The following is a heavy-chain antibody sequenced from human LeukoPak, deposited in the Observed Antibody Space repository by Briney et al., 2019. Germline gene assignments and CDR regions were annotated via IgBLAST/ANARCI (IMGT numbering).Heavy chain of an antibody. J-gene: IGHJ4*02. D-gene: IGHD1-20*01. CDR2: IYYSGST. V-gene: IGHV4-59*01. CDR1: GGSISSDY. Sequence: SSETLSLTCTVFGGSISSDYGSWIRQPPGKGLEWIGYIYYSGSTNYNPSLQSRVTISVDTSKNQFSLKLSSVTAADTAGYYCARGAYNSYFDYWGQGTLVTVSS. CDR3: ARGAYNSYFDY.